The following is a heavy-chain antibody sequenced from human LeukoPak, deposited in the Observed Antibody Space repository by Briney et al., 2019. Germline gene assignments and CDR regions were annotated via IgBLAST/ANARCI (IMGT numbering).Heavy chain of an antibody. J-gene: IGHJ4*02. CDR3: ASASPDPYGADAAPPIH. D-gene: IGHD4-17*01. CDR2: IRGYNGNT. Sequence: VASVKVSCTASGYTFTSYGISWVRQAPGQGLEWMGWIRGYNGNTNIAQKLQGRVTMTTDTSTSTAYMELRSLRSDDTAVYYCASASPDPYGADAAPPIHWGQGTLVTVSS. CDR1: GYTFTSYG. V-gene: IGHV1-18*01.